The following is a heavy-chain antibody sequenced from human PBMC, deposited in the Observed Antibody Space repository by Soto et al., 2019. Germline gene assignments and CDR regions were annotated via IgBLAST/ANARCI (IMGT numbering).Heavy chain of an antibody. CDR1: GGIFSSYA. Sequence: QVQLVQSGAEVKKPGSSVKVSCKASGGIFSSYAISWLRQAPGQGLEWMGAVIPILGQAYYAQNFQDRVKITADGSTRTAYMDLISLRSADPAVYFCARVGGVGAPPGADYWGQGTLVTVSS. J-gene: IGHJ4*02. V-gene: IGHV1-69*01. CDR2: VIPILGQA. CDR3: ARVGGVGAPPGADY. D-gene: IGHD1-26*01.